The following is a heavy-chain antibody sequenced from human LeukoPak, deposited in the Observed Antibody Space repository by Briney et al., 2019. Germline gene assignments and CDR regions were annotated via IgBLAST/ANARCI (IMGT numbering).Heavy chain of an antibody. CDR2: IYSGGST. J-gene: IGHJ3*02. V-gene: IGHV4-39*01. D-gene: IGHD5-12*01. CDR1: GGSISSSSYY. Sequence: SETLSLTCTVSGGSISSSSYYWDWIRQSPGKGLEWIGNIYSGGSTYYTPSLKSRVTISVDTSKNQFSLKLSSVTTADTAIYFCARHSRSGSGGYENAFDIWGQGTMVTVSS. CDR3: ARHSRSGSGGYENAFDI.